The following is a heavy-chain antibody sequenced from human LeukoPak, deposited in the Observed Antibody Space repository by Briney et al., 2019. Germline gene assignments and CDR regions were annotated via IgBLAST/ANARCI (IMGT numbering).Heavy chain of an antibody. CDR3: ARDRGYSTLDY. Sequence: GGSLRLSCAASAFTFSNYWMSWVRQAPGKGLEWVANIKEDGSEINYVDSVKGRFTISRDNAKNSLYLQMNSLRVDDTAVYYCARDRGYSTLDYWGQGTLVTVSS. CDR1: AFTFSNYW. CDR2: IKEDGSEI. J-gene: IGHJ4*02. V-gene: IGHV3-7*01. D-gene: IGHD4-23*01.